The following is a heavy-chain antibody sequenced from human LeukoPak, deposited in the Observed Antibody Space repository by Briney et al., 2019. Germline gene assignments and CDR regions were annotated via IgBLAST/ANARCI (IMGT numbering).Heavy chain of an antibody. Sequence: GGSLRLSCAASGFALSSHWMTWVRQVPGRGPEWVANVNRDGSETYYLDSVKGRFTISKDNAKNSLYLQMNSLRAEDTALYHCARNNGMGVWGQGTTVIVSS. CDR3: ARNNGMGV. CDR2: VNRDGSET. CDR1: GFALSSHW. V-gene: IGHV3-7*03. J-gene: IGHJ6*02.